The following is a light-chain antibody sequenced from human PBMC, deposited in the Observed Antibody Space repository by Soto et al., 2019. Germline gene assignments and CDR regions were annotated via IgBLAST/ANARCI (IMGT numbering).Light chain of an antibody. CDR3: AAWDDSLGSHAV. CDR1: SSNIGINY. V-gene: IGLV1-47*01. CDR2: RNS. Sequence: QPVLTQPPSASGNPGQTVTISCSGSSSNIGINYVYWYQQLPGTAPKLLIYRNSQRPSGIPDRFSGSKSGTSASLASSGLRSEDEADYYCAAWDDSLGSHAVFGGGTQLTVL. J-gene: IGLJ7*01.